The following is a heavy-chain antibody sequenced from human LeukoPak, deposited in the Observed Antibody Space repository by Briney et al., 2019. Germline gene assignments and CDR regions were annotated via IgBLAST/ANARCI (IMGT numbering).Heavy chain of an antibody. V-gene: IGHV4-30-4*01. D-gene: IGHD1-20*01. CDR2: IYYSGST. CDR1: GGSISSGDYY. Sequence: SETLSLTCTVSGGSISSGDYYWSWIRQPPGKGLEWIGYIYYSGSTYYNPSLKSRVTISVDTSKNQFSLKLSSVTAADTAVYYCATNKGPITGFDYWGQGTLVTVSS. J-gene: IGHJ4*02. CDR3: ATNKGPITGFDY.